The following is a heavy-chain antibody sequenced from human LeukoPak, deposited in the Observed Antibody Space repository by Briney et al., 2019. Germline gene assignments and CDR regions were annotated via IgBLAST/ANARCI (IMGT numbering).Heavy chain of an antibody. J-gene: IGHJ4*02. CDR3: ASRGSYHFFDY. V-gene: IGHV3-21*01. Sequence: GGSLRLSCAASGFTFSSYSTNWVRQAPGKGLEWVSSISSDSTYIYYADSVKGRFTISRDNAKNSLYLQMNSLRAEDTAVYYCASRGSYHFFDYWGQGTLVTVSS. D-gene: IGHD3-3*01. CDR1: GFTFSSYS. CDR2: ISSDSTYI.